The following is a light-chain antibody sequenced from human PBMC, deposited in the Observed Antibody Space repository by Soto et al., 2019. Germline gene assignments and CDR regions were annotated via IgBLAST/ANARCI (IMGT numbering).Light chain of an antibody. J-gene: IGKJ2*01. CDR1: QSVSRNN. Sequence: EIVVTQSPGTLSLSPGERGTLSCRASQSVSRNNLAWYQQRPGQPPRLFVYGASSRAPGIPDRFSGSGSGTDFTLTISRLEPEDSAVYFCQQYDMPPYSFGQGTKLEIK. CDR3: QQYDMPPYS. V-gene: IGKV3-20*01. CDR2: GAS.